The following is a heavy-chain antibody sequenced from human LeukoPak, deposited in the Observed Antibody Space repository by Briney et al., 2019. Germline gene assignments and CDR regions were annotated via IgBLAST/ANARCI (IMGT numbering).Heavy chain of an antibody. Sequence: ASVKVSYKASGYTFTSYDINWVRQATGQGLEWMGWMNPNSGNTGYAQKFQGRVTITRNTSISTAYMELSSLRSEDTAVYYCARGRFLEWSLGWFDPWGQGTLVTVSS. D-gene: IGHD3-3*01. J-gene: IGHJ5*02. V-gene: IGHV1-8*03. CDR1: GYTFTSYD. CDR3: ARGRFLEWSLGWFDP. CDR2: MNPNSGNT.